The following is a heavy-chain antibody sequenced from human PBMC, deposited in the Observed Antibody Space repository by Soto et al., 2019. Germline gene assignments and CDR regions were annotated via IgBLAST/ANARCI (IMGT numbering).Heavy chain of an antibody. D-gene: IGHD4-17*01. CDR2: INSDGSST. CDR3: ASDPDYGDYVVRDFDI. J-gene: IGHJ3*02. Sequence: HPGGSLRLSCAASGFTFSSYWMHWVRQAPGKGLVWVSRINSDGSSTSYADSVKGRFTISRDNAKNTLYLQMNSLRAEDTAVYYCASDPDYGDYVVRDFDIWGQGTMVTVSS. CDR1: GFTFSSYW. V-gene: IGHV3-74*01.